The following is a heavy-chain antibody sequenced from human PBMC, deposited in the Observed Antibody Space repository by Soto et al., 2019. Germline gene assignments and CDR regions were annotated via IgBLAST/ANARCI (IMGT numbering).Heavy chain of an antibody. D-gene: IGHD5-18*01. CDR3: ARDVDTSSHFNRFDP. CDR1: GFSLSGYG. CDR2: IWYDGIRK. Sequence: QVQLVESGGGVIQPGRSLRLSCEVSGFSLSGYGIHWVRQAPGKGLEWVAVIWYDGIRKNYADSVRGRFTVSRDSSKDMVHLQIDSLNVEDTALYYCARDVDTSSHFNRFDPWGQGVMVSVSS. V-gene: IGHV3-33*01. J-gene: IGHJ5*02.